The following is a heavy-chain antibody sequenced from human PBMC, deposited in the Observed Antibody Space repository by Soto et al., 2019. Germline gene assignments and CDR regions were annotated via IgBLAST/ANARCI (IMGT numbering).Heavy chain of an antibody. J-gene: IGHJ4*02. CDR3: ARSYYYDSSGYYSTFDY. V-gene: IGHV1-3*01. D-gene: IGHD3-22*01. CDR1: GYTFTSYA. Sequence: ASVKVSCKASGYTFTSYAMHWVRQAPGQRLEWMGWINAGNGNTKYSQKFQGRVTITRDTSASTAYMELSSLRSEDTAVYYCARSYYYDSSGYYSTFDYWGQGTLVTLSS. CDR2: INAGNGNT.